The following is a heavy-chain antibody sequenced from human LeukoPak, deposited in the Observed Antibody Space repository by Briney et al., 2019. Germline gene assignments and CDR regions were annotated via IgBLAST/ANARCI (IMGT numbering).Heavy chain of an antibody. V-gene: IGHV3-30*18. D-gene: IGHD3/OR15-3a*01. CDR3: AKVDREYYYYYGMDV. CDR2: ISYDGSNK. Sequence: GGSLRLSCAASGFTLSSYGMHWVRQAPGKGLEWVAVISYDGSNKYYADSVKGRFTISRDNSKNTLYLQMNSLRAEDTAVYYCAKVDREYYYYYGMDVWGKGTTVTVSS. CDR1: GFTLSSYG. J-gene: IGHJ6*04.